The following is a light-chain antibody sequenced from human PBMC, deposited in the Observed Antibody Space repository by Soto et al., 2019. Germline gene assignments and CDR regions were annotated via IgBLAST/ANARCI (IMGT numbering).Light chain of an antibody. J-gene: IGKJ2*01. CDR1: QDISNY. CDR3: QQYDNLPPYT. V-gene: IGKV1-33*01. Sequence: DIQMTQSPSSLSASVGDRVTITCQARQDISNYLNWYQQKPGKAPKLLIYDASNLEKGVPSRFSGSESGTDFTFAISSLQPEDIATYYCQQYDNLPPYTFGQGTKLEIK. CDR2: DAS.